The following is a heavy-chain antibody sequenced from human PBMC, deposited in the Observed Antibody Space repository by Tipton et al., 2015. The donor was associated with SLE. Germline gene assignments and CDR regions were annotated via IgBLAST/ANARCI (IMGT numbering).Heavy chain of an antibody. CDR3: ARGTTTGYTEFDS. V-gene: IGHV4-38-2*02. Sequence: LRLSCSVSGFSISSAYFWGWIRQPPGKGLEFIGTIFYSGGTDYNPSLKSRVTISKDTSKNHFSLKLDSVTAADTAVYYCARGTTTGYTEFDSWGQGTLVTVSS. CDR1: GFSISSAYF. J-gene: IGHJ5*01. CDR2: IFYSGGT. D-gene: IGHD3-9*01.